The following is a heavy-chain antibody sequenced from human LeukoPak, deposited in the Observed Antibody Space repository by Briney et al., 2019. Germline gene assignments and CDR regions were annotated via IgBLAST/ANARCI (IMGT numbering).Heavy chain of an antibody. CDR2: ISYDGSNK. Sequence: PGGSLRLSCAASGFTFSSYAMHWVRQAPGKGLEWVAVISYDGSNKYYADSVKGRFTISRDNFKNTLYLQMNSLRAEDTAVYYCARDRESRSGISYYFDYWGQGTLVTVSS. D-gene: IGHD3-10*01. CDR3: ARDRESRSGISYYFDY. J-gene: IGHJ4*02. CDR1: GFTFSSYA. V-gene: IGHV3-30*04.